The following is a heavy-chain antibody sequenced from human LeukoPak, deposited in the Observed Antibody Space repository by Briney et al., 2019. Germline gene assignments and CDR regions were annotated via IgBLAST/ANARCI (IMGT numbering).Heavy chain of an antibody. Sequence: GGSLRLSCATSGFAFSNSCMSWVRQAPGKGLEWVANIKQDGSEKYYVDSVKGRFTISVDNAKRSLYLQMNSLKAEDTAVYYCARDPHWGAGYFDFWGQGALVTVSS. D-gene: IGHD1-26*01. J-gene: IGHJ4*02. V-gene: IGHV3-7*01. CDR3: ARDPHWGAGYFDF. CDR2: IKQDGSEK. CDR1: GFAFSNSC.